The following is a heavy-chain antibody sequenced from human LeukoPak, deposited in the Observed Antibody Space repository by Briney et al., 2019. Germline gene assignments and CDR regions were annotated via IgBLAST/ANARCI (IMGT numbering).Heavy chain of an antibody. Sequence: SETLSLTCTVSGGSISSYYWSWIRQPPGKGLEWIGYIYSCGSTNYNPSLKSRITISVDTSKNQFSLKLSSVTAADTAVYYCARFAYCGGHCWYYFDYWGQGSLVTVSS. CDR2: IYSCGST. D-gene: IGHD2-21*02. V-gene: IGHV4-59*01. J-gene: IGHJ4*02. CDR1: GGSISSYY. CDR3: ARFAYCGGHCWYYFDY.